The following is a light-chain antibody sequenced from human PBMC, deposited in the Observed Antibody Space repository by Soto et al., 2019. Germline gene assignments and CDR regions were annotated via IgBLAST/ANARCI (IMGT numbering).Light chain of an antibody. Sequence: QSVLTQPPSASGSPGQSVTISCTGTSSDVGGYNYVSWYQQHPGKAPKLMIYDVSNRPSGVSNRFSGSKSGNTASLTISGLQAEDEADYYCSSSTSSFYVFGTGTKVTVL. J-gene: IGLJ1*01. CDR1: SSDVGGYNY. CDR2: DVS. CDR3: SSSTSSFYV. V-gene: IGLV2-14*01.